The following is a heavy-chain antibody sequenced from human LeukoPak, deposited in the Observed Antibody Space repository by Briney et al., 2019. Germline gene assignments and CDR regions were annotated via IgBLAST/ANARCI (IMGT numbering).Heavy chain of an antibody. CDR3: AKGGLGYYYMDV. V-gene: IGHV3-43D*04. Sequence: GGSLRLSCAASGFTFDDYAMHWVRQAPGKGLEWVSLISWDGGSTYYADCVKGRFTIYRDNSKNSLYLQMNSLRAEDTALYYCAKGGLGYYYMDVWGKGTTVTVSS. CDR1: GFTFDDYA. CDR2: ISWDGGST. J-gene: IGHJ6*03. D-gene: IGHD3-16*01.